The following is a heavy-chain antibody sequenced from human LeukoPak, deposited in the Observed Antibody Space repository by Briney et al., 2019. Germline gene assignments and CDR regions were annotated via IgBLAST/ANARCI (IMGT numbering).Heavy chain of an antibody. V-gene: IGHV4-4*07. D-gene: IGHD1-14*01. Sequence: SETLSLTCTVSGASISPYYWSWIRQPAGKGLEWIGRIYNSGYTNYNPSLESRVTMSLDTSKNEFSLKLSSVTAADTALYYCVRGNNSPWDYWGQGILVTVSS. J-gene: IGHJ4*02. CDR3: VRGNNSPWDY. CDR2: IYNSGYT. CDR1: GASISPYY.